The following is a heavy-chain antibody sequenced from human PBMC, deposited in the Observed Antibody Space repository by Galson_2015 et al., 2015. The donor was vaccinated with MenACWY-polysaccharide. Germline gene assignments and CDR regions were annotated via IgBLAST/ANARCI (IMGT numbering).Heavy chain of an antibody. Sequence: SETLSLTCTVSGDSISSYYWSWIRQPPGKGLEWIGYIYYSGSTNYNPSLKSRVTISVDTSKNQFSLKLSSVTAADTAVYYCARHALSYDNSGYYYFDYWGQGTLVTVSS. CDR3: ARHALSYDNSGYYYFDY. CDR2: IYYSGST. V-gene: IGHV4-59*08. CDR1: GDSISSYY. D-gene: IGHD3-22*01. J-gene: IGHJ4*02.